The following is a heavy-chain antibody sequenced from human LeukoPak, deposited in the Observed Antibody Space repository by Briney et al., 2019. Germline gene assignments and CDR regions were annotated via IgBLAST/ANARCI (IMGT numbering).Heavy chain of an antibody. J-gene: IGHJ4*02. CDR3: ARVDYRDLYYFDY. CDR2: IYYSGST. CDR1: GGSISSGGYY. D-gene: IGHD4-17*01. V-gene: IGHV4-31*03. Sequence: PSETLSLTCTVSGGSISSGGYYWSWIRQHPGKGLEWIGYIYYSGSTYYNPSLKSRVTMSVDTSKNQFSLELSSVTAADTAAYYCARVDYRDLYYFDYWGQGTLVTVSS.